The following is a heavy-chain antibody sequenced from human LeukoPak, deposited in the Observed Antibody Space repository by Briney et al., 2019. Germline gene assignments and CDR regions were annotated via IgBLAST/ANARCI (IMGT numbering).Heavy chain of an antibody. J-gene: IGHJ4*02. CDR1: GGSFSGYY. D-gene: IGHD3-22*01. CDR2: INHSGST. Sequence: SETLSLTCAVYGGSFSGYYWSWIRQPPGKGLEWIGEINHSGSTNYNPSLKSRVTISVDTSKNQFSLKLSSVTAADTAVYCCARALDSSGYPFDYWGQGTLVTVSS. V-gene: IGHV4-34*01. CDR3: ARALDSSGYPFDY.